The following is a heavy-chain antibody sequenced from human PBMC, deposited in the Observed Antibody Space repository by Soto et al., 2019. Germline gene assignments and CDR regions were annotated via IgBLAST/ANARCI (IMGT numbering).Heavy chain of an antibody. CDR3: ARSTVTNDFDI. CDR2: IIPIFGTA. Sequence: GASEKVSCKASGGTFSSYAISWVRQATGQGLEWMGGIIPIFGTANYAQKFQGRVTITADKSTSTAYMELSSLRSEDTAVYYCARSTVTNDFDIWGQGTMVTVSS. CDR1: GGTFSSYA. V-gene: IGHV1-69*06. J-gene: IGHJ3*02. D-gene: IGHD4-17*01.